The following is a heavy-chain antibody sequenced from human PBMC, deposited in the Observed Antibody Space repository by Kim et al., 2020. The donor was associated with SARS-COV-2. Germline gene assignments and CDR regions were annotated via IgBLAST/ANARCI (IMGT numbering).Heavy chain of an antibody. J-gene: IGHJ5*02. D-gene: IGHD2-2*02. V-gene: IGHV5-10-1*01. CDR2: T. Sequence: TNYSPSFQGHVTISADKSISTAYLQWSSLKASDTAMYYCARHLYGWFDPWGQGTLVTVSS. CDR3: ARHLYGWFDP.